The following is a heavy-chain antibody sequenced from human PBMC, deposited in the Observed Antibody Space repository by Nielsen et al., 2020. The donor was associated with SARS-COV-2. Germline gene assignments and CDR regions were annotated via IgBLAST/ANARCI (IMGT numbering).Heavy chain of an antibody. V-gene: IGHV3-15*01. Sequence: GGSLRLSCAASGFTFSDYYMSWIRQAPGKGLEWVGRIKSKTDGGTTDYAAPVKGRFTISRDDSKNTLYLQMNSLKTEDTAVYYCTTDLGGCSGGSCYGGDYWGQGTLVTVSS. CDR3: TTDLGGCSGGSCYGGDY. J-gene: IGHJ4*02. CDR2: IKSKTDGGTT. D-gene: IGHD2-15*01. CDR1: GFTFSDYY.